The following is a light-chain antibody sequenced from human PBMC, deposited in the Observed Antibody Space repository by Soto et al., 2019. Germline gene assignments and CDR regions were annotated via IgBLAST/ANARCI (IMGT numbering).Light chain of an antibody. V-gene: IGKV3-20*01. J-gene: IGKJ5*01. Sequence: IVLTQSPNTLSLSPVQRSTLSSSSSQSVSSSYIAWYQQRPGQTPSLLIYGASTRATGIPDRFSGSGSGTHFTLTISRLEPGDFAVYYCQHFGGTTFTFGQGTRLE. CDR3: QHFGGTTFT. CDR1: QSVSSSY. CDR2: GAS.